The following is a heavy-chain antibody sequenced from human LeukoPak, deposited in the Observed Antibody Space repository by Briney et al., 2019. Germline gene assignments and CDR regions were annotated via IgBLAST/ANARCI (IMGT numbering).Heavy chain of an antibody. Sequence: GGSLRLSCVASGVTLSNYAMSRARQAPGKGLEWVSGISSSGSGGNTYYADSVKGRFTISRDDSRNTLYLQMNSLRGDDTAVYYCAKDVGKWESLHFFDYWGQRTLVTVSS. J-gene: IGHJ4*02. CDR1: GVTLSNYA. D-gene: IGHD1-26*01. CDR2: ISSSGSGGNT. V-gene: IGHV3-23*01. CDR3: AKDVGKWESLHFFDY.